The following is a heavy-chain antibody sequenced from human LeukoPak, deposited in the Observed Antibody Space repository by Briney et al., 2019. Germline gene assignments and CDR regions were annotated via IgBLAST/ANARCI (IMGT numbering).Heavy chain of an antibody. V-gene: IGHV4-61*02. CDR3: ARAIKSEIRPGLSTLTWFDP. CDR2: IYTSGST. Sequence: KPSETLSLTCTVSGGSISSGSYYWSWIRQPAGKGLEWIGRIYTSGSTNYNPSLKSRVTISVDTSKNQFSLKLSSVTAADTAVYYCARAIKSEIRPGLSTLTWFDPWGQGTLVTVSS. J-gene: IGHJ5*02. D-gene: IGHD1-1*01. CDR1: GGSISSGSYY.